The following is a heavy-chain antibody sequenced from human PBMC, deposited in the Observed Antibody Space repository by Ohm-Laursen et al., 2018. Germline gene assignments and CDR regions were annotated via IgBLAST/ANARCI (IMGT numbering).Heavy chain of an antibody. J-gene: IGHJ6*02. CDR1: GFTFSSYS. V-gene: IGHV3-21*01. CDR3: ARWVYYYYGMDV. CDR2: ISSSSSYI. D-gene: IGHD1-26*01. Sequence: SLRLSCAASGFTFSSYSMIWVRQAPGKGLEWVSSISSSSSYIYYADSVKGRFTISRDNAKNSLYLQMNSLRAEDTAVYYCARWVYYYYGMDVWGQGTTVTVSS.